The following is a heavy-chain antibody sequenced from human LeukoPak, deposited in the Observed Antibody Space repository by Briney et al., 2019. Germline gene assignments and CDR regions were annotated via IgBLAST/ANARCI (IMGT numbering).Heavy chain of an antibody. V-gene: IGHV1-69*13. CDR1: GGTFSSYA. CDR3: ARGTRGYSSSWYLNY. D-gene: IGHD6-13*01. J-gene: IGHJ4*02. Sequence: SVNVSCKASGGTFSSYAISWVRQAPGQGLEWMGGIIPIFGTANYAQKFQGRVTITADESTSTAYMELSSLRSEDTAVYYCARGTRGYSSSWYLNYWGQGTLVTVSS. CDR2: IIPIFGTA.